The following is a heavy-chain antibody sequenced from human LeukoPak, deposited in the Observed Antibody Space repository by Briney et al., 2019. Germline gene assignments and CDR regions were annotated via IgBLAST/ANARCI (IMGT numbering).Heavy chain of an antibody. CDR2: INHSGST. D-gene: IGHD2-15*01. V-gene: IGHV4-34*01. CDR3: ARVFGCSGGSCYYWARFDP. Sequence: GSLRLSCAASGFTFSNYNINWVRQPPGKGLEWIGEINHSGSTNYNPSLKSRVTISVDTSKNQFSLKLSSVTAADTAVYYCARVFGCSGGSCYYWARFDPWGQGTLVTVSS. J-gene: IGHJ5*02. CDR1: GFTFSNYN.